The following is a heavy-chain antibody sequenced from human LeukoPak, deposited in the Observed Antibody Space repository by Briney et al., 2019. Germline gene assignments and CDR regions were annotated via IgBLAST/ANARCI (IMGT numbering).Heavy chain of an antibody. V-gene: IGHV3-74*01. Sequence: SGGSLRLSCAASGFTFSSYWMHWVRQAPGKGMVWVSRINTAGSSTIYADSVKGRFTIPRDNSKNTLYLQMNSLRAEDTAVYYCARDFSVAGPTTFDYWGQGTLVTVSS. J-gene: IGHJ4*02. D-gene: IGHD6-19*01. CDR1: GFTFSSYW. CDR2: INTAGSST. CDR3: ARDFSVAGPTTFDY.